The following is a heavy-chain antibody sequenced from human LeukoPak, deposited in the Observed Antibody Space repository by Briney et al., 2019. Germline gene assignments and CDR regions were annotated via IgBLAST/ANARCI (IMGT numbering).Heavy chain of an antibody. J-gene: IGHJ3*02. CDR3: ARDAYISEAGVDAFDI. Sequence: GGSLRLSCAASEFTLSSYWMTWVRQAPGKGLEWVANIKQDGSDKYYVDSVKGRFTISRDSAKSSLYLQMNSLRAEDTAVYYCARDAYISEAGVDAFDIWGQGTMVTVSS. CDR1: EFTLSSYW. CDR2: IKQDGSDK. D-gene: IGHD6-13*01. V-gene: IGHV3-7*01.